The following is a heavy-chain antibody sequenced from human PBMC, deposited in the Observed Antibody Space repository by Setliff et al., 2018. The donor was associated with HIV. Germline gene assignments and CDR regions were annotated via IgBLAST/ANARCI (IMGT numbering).Heavy chain of an antibody. J-gene: IGHJ5*02. D-gene: IGHD3-16*01. V-gene: IGHV4-4*02. Sequence: TSETLSLTCAVSGYSIISSGWWHWVRQSPGKGLEWLGEISPSGTTNYNPSLESRVTMSMDKSENQFSLNLTSVTDADTAVYYCARRTLRQFRYGNIWFDPWGRGRLVTVSS. CDR3: ARRTLRQFRYGNIWFDP. CDR1: GYSIISSGW. CDR2: ISPSGTT.